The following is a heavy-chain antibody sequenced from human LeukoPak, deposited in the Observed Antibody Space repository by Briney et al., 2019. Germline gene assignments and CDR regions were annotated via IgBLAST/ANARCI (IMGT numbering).Heavy chain of an antibody. V-gene: IGHV1-2*06. CDR3: ARDYCSSTSCLFDY. J-gene: IGHJ4*02. CDR2: INPNSGDT. Sequence: GASVKVSCKASGYTFTGYHIYWVRQAPGQGLEWMGRINPNSGDTNYAQKFQGRVTMTRDTSISTAYMELSRLRSDDTAVYYCARDYCSSTSCLFDYWGQGTLVTVSS. D-gene: IGHD2-2*01. CDR1: GYTFTGYH.